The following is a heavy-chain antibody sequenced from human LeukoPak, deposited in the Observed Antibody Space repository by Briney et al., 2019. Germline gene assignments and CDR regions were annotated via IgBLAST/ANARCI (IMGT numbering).Heavy chain of an antibody. J-gene: IGHJ6*03. CDR1: GFTFSSYG. D-gene: IGHD2-15*01. Sequence: GRSLRLSCAASGFTFSSYGMHWVRQAPGKGLEWVAVIWYGGSTQFYGDSVEGRFTISRDDSKNTLYLQMNSLRAEGTAVYYCAGSSGGTTRYYYYMDVWGKGTTVTVSS. V-gene: IGHV3-33*03. CDR2: IWYGGSTQ. CDR3: AGSSGGTTRYYYYMDV.